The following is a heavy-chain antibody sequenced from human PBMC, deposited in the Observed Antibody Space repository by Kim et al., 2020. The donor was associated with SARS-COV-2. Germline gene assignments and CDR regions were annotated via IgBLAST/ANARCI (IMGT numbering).Heavy chain of an antibody. D-gene: IGHD3-3*01. CDR2: IWHDGSNK. CDR3: ARERSANAFDI. Sequence: WGSLRLSCATSGFTFSDYAMHWVRRAPGKGLEWVGIIWHDGSNKFYADSVKGRFTISRDSFKNTVYLQMNSLRAEDTAVYYCARERSANAFDIWGQGTMVTVSS. CDR1: GFTFSDYA. V-gene: IGHV3-33*01. J-gene: IGHJ3*02.